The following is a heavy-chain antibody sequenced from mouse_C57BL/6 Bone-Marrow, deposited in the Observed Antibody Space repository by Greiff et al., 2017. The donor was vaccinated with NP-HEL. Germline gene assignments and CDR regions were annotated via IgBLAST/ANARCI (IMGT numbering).Heavy chain of an antibody. CDR2: IDPYSGGT. CDR1: GYTFTNYW. V-gene: IGHV1-72*01. Sequence: QVQLQQPGAELVKPGASVKLSCKASGYTFTNYWMHWVKQRPGRGLEWIGRIDPYSGGTKYNEKFKSKATLTVDKPSSTAYMTLSSLTSADSAVYYVAGYYYGGGYFGYWGQGTTLTVSS. D-gene: IGHD1-1*01. CDR3: AGYYYGGGYFGY. J-gene: IGHJ2*01.